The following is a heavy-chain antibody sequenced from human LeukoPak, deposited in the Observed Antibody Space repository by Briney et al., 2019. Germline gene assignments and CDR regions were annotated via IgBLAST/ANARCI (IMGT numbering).Heavy chain of an antibody. Sequence: GGSLRLSCAASGFTFSSYSMNWVRQAPGKGLEWVSSISSSSSYIYYADSVKGRFTISRDNAKNSLYLQMNSLRAEDTAVYYCARDYRLDYGSGSERPNWFDPWGQGTLVTVSS. CDR1: GFTFSSYS. V-gene: IGHV3-21*01. J-gene: IGHJ5*02. D-gene: IGHD3-10*01. CDR3: ARDYRLDYGSGSERPNWFDP. CDR2: ISSSSSYI.